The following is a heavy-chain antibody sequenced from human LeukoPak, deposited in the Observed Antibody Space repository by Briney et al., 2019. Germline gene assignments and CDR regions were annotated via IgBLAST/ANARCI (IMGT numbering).Heavy chain of an antibody. CDR2: MIHSGSS. D-gene: IGHD5-12*01. V-gene: IGHV4-34*01. J-gene: IGHJ4*02. CDR1: GGAFNGYY. CDR3: ARGNIVATILGGLHGTTAFDF. Sequence: SETLSLTCGVSGGAFNGYYWSWIRQAPGKGLEWIGEMIHSGSSNYNPSLRSRVTISGDTSKNQFSLKLNSLTAADTAVYYCARGNIVATILGGLHGTTAFDFWDQGILVTVPS.